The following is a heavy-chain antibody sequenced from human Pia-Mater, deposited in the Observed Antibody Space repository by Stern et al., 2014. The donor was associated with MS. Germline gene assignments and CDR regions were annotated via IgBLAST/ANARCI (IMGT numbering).Heavy chain of an antibody. V-gene: IGHV1-69*01. CDR3: ARAYTYYSNSAGY. CDR1: GGTFSSYE. J-gene: IGHJ4*02. CDR2: IIPTFDTP. D-gene: IGHD3-10*01. Sequence: VQLVDSGAEVKKPGSSVKVSCKASGGTFSSYEITWVRQAPGQGLEWMGGIIPTFDTPTYAQKFQDRVTISADESTNTAYLELNGLKSDDTAIYFCARAYTYYSNSAGYWGQGTLVTVSS.